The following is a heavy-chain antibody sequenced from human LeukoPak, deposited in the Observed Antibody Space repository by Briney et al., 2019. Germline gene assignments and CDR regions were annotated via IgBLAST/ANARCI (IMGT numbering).Heavy chain of an antibody. CDR2: ISAYNGNT. V-gene: IGHV1-18*01. CDR1: GYTFTSYG. CDR3: ARGSFCYGCNWFDP. Sequence: ASVTVSCKASGYTFTSYGISWVRQAPGQGLEWMGWISAYNGNTNYAQKLQGRVTMTTDTSTSTAYMELRSLRSDDTAVYYCARGSFCYGCNWFDPWGQGTLVTVSS. D-gene: IGHD4-17*01. J-gene: IGHJ5*02.